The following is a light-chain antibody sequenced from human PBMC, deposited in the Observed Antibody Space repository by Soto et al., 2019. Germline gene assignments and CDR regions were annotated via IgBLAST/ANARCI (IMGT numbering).Light chain of an antibody. CDR1: TGAVASGHY. CDR2: STD. J-gene: IGLJ2*01. CDR3: LLYYGGAVI. Sequence: QTVVTQEPSLTVSPGGTVTLTCASSTGAVASGHYANWLQQKPGQAPRALIYSTDTKHSWTPARFSGSLLGGKAALTLSGVRPEDEADYYCLLYYGGAVIFGGGTKLTGL. V-gene: IGLV7-43*01.